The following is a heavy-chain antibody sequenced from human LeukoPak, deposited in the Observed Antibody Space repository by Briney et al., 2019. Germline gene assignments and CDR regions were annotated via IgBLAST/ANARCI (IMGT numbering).Heavy chain of an antibody. D-gene: IGHD3-22*01. CDR1: GFTFSSFA. Sequence: PGGSLRLSCAASGFTFSSFAMHWVRQAPGKGLEWVAVLSYDGGNKYYADSVKGRFTISRDNYNNTLFLQMSSLKVEDTAIYYCARGTSSGYFQLYFDYWGQGTLVTVSS. CDR2: LSYDGGNK. V-gene: IGHV3-30*04. CDR3: ARGTSSGYFQLYFDY. J-gene: IGHJ4*02.